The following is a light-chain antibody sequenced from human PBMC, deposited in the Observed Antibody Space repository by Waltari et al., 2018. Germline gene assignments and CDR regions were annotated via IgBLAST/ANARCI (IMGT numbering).Light chain of an antibody. CDR1: QSIGNNY. J-gene: IGKJ1*01. V-gene: IGKV3-20*01. CDR2: AAS. CDR3: HQYDRSPWT. Sequence: ENVLTQSPGTLSLSTGERDTLPCRASQSIGNNYLAWYQQKPGQAPRLLIYAASIRATGIPDRFSGSGSGTDFTLTISRLEPEDFAVFYCHQYDRSPWTFGQGTKVEIK.